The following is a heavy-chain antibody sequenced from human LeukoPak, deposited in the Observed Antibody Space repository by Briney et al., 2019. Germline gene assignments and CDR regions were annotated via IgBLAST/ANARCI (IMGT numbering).Heavy chain of an antibody. V-gene: IGHV4-39*07. CDR3: ARKVLNNWFDP. CDR2: IYYSGNT. CDR1: GGSISSSGSY. Sequence: SETLSLTCTVSGGSISSSGSYWGWIRQPPGKGLEWIGSIYYSGNTYNPSLNSRVTMSIDTSKNQFSLKLSSVTAADTAVYYCARKVLNNWFDPWGQGTLVTVSS. J-gene: IGHJ5*02.